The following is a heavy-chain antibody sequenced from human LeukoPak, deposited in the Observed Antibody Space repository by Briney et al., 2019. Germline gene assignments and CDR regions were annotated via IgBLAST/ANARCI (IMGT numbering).Heavy chain of an antibody. CDR3: ARLFDSSGYYYYYMDV. J-gene: IGHJ6*03. D-gene: IGHD3-22*01. CDR2: IYPADSDT. CDR1: GYRFINYW. V-gene: IGHV5-51*01. Sequence: PGESLKISCKGSGYRFINYWIAWVRQMPGKGLEWMGIIYPADSDTRYSPSFQGQVTISADKSISTAYLQWSSLKASDTAMYYCARLFDSSGYYYYYMDVWGKGTTVTISS.